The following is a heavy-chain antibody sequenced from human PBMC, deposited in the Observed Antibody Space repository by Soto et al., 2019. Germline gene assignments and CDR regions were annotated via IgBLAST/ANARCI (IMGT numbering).Heavy chain of an antibody. J-gene: IGHJ4*02. V-gene: IGHV1-69*02. Sequence: SVKVSCKASGGTFSSYTISWVRQAPGQGLEWMGRIIPILGIANYAQKFQGRVTITADKSTSTAYMELSSLRSEDTAVYYCATYSSTWRETFDYWGQGTLGTVSS. CDR1: GGTFSSYT. D-gene: IGHD6-13*01. CDR2: IIPILGIA. CDR3: ATYSSTWRETFDY.